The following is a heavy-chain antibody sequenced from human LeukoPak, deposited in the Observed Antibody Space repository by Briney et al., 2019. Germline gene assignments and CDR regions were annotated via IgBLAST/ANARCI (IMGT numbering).Heavy chain of an antibody. CDR3: ASNYGDNGHEYFHH. D-gene: IGHD4-17*01. CDR2: IQQGGSAK. Sequence: GGSLRLSCAASGFTSSSYWMSWVRQAPGKGLEWVANIQQGGSAKYYMDSVKGRFTISRDDAKSSLYLQMNSLRAEDTAVYYCASNYGDNGHEYFHHWGQGTLVTVSA. J-gene: IGHJ1*01. V-gene: IGHV3-7*01. CDR1: GFTSSSYW.